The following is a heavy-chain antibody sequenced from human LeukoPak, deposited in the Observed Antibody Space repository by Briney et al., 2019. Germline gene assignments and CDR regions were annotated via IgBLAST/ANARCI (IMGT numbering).Heavy chain of an antibody. Sequence: GGSLRLSCAASGFTFSSYSMNWVRQAPGKGLEWVSSISSSSSYIYYADSVKGRFTISKDNAKNSLYLQMNSLRAEDTAVYYCARDGYNWRHAFDIWGQGTMVTVSS. CDR2: ISSSSSYI. D-gene: IGHD5-24*01. V-gene: IGHV3-21*01. CDR3: ARDGYNWRHAFDI. CDR1: GFTFSSYS. J-gene: IGHJ3*02.